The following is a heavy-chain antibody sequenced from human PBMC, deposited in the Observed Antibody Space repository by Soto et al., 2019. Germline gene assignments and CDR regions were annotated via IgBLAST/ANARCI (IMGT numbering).Heavy chain of an antibody. D-gene: IGHD3-16*01. V-gene: IGHV3-53*04. CDR1: GFTVSSNY. J-gene: IGHJ3*02. CDR2: IYSGGST. CDR3: ASSWNYELPSQFDI. Sequence: EVQLVESGGGLVQPGGSLRLSCAASGFTVSSNYMSWVRQAPGKGLEWVSVIYSGGSTYYADSVKGRFTISRHNSKNTLYLQMNSLRAEDTAVYYCASSWNYELPSQFDIWGQGTMVTVSS.